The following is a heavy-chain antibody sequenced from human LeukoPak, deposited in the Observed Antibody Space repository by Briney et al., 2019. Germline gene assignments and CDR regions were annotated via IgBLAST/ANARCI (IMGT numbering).Heavy chain of an antibody. J-gene: IGHJ4*02. CDR1: GFTFSGYA. CDR2: ISGSGGST. V-gene: IGHV3-23*01. Sequence: GGSLRLSCAASGFTFSGYAMSWVRQAPGKGLEWVSAISGSGGSTYYADSVKGRFTISRDNSKNTLYLQMNSLRAEDTAVYYCAKTHPITMIVVVITPFDYWGQGTLVTVSS. D-gene: IGHD3-22*01. CDR3: AKTHPITMIVVVITPFDY.